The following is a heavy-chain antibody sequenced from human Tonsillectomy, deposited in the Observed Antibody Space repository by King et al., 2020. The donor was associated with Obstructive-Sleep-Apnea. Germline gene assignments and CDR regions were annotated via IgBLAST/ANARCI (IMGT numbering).Heavy chain of an antibody. J-gene: IGHJ4*02. CDR2: IYWDDDK. CDR1: GFSISSSGVG. V-gene: IGHV2-5*02. D-gene: IGHD3-9*01. CDR3: SRYAYDILTGYYPDGH. Sequence: VTLKESGPALVKPPQTLTLTCTLSGFSISSSGVGVGWIRQPPGQALEWLAAIYWDDDKLYSPSLKKRLTITRDATKNQVVLSMTNVDPLDTGTSYCSRYAYDILTGYYPDGHWGQGTLVTVSS.